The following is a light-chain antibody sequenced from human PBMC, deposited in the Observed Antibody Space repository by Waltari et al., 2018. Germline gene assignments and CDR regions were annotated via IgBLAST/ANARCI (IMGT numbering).Light chain of an antibody. CDR3: KQRANWHVT. V-gene: IGKV3-11*01. CDR1: QHVGRY. CDR2: ETS. Sequence: EIVLTQSPGTLSLSPGERATLPCRASQHVGRYLSWYQQKPGQAPSLLIHETSHRAAGIGGRFSGSGYGTELTIIISRREPEDCEVYYCKQRANWHVTFGGGTKVEIK. J-gene: IGKJ4*01.